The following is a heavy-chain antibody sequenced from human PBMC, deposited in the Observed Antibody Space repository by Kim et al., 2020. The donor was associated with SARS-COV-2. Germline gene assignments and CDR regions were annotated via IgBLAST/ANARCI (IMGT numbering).Heavy chain of an antibody. J-gene: IGHJ4*02. V-gene: IGHV3-33*01. CDR2: IWYDGSNK. D-gene: IGHD5-12*01. CDR1: GFTFSSYG. Sequence: GGSLRLSCAASGFTFSSYGMHWVRQAPGKGLEWVAVIWYDGSNKYYADSVKGRFTISRDNSKNTLYLQMNSLRAEDTAGYYCARTNSRDGYDYFDYWGRGTLVTLSS. CDR3: ARTNSRDGYDYFDY.